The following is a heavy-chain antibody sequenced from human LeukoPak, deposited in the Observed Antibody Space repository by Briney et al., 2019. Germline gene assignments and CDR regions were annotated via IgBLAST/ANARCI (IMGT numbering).Heavy chain of an antibody. CDR3: ARNPRDDSSGLDY. CDR1: GFTFSSYA. CDR2: ISYDGSNK. D-gene: IGHD3-22*01. J-gene: IGHJ4*02. V-gene: IGHV3-30-3*01. Sequence: GGSLRLSCAASGFTFSSYAMHWVRQAPGKGLEWVAVISYDGSNKYYADSVKGRFTISRENSKNTLYLQMNSLRAEDTAVYYCARNPRDDSSGLDYWGQGTLVTVSS.